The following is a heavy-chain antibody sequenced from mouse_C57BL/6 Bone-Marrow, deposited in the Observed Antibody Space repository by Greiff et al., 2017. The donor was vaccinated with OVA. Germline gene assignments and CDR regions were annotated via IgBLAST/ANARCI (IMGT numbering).Heavy chain of an antibody. CDR2: IDPENGDT. J-gene: IGHJ2*01. Sequence: VQLQQSGAELVRPGASVKLSCTASGFNIKDDYMHWVKQRPEQGLEWIGWIDPENGDTEYASQFQGKATITTDKSSNTAYLQLSSLTSDDTAVYYWTTSSSSCDYWGQGTTLTVSS. CDR1: GFNIKDDY. D-gene: IGHD1-1*01. V-gene: IGHV14-4*01. CDR3: TTSSSSCDY.